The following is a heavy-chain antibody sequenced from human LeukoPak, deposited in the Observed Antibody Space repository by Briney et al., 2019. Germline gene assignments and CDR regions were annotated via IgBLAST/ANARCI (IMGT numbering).Heavy chain of an antibody. V-gene: IGHV6-1*01. J-gene: IGHJ3*02. Sequence: SQTLSLTCAISGDSVSSNSAAWNWIRQSPSRGLEWLGRTYYRSKWYNDYAVSVKSRITINPDTSKNQFSLQLNSATPEDTAVYYCARDLGSGYCQGDAFDIWGQGTMVTVSS. CDR1: GDSVSSNSAA. CDR3: ARDLGSGYCQGDAFDI. CDR2: TYYRSKWYN. D-gene: IGHD3-22*01.